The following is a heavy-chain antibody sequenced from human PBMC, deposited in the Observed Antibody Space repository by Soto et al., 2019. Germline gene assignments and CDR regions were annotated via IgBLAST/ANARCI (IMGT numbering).Heavy chain of an antibody. D-gene: IGHD6-19*01. Sequence: QITLKESGPTLVKPTQTLTLTCTFSGFSLSSPAVGVNWIRQPPGKALEWLALIYWYDDKQYSPSLKNRLTITKDTSKSQVVLTMTNMDPVDTATYYCAHGSGWLSDHWGQGTLVTVSS. CDR2: IYWYDDK. J-gene: IGHJ4*02. CDR3: AHGSGWLSDH. V-gene: IGHV2-5*01. CDR1: GFSLSSPAVG.